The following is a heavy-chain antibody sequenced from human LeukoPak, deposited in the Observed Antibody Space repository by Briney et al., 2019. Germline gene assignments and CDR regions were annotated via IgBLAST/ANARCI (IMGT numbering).Heavy chain of an antibody. Sequence: AGGSLRLSRAASGFTFSSYAMSWVRQAPGKGLEWVSAISGSGGSTYYADSVKGRFTISRDNSKNTLYLQMNSLRAEDTAVYYCAKGAEGPRWPPFDYWGQGTLVTVSS. J-gene: IGHJ4*02. CDR2: ISGSGGST. D-gene: IGHD4-23*01. CDR1: GFTFSSYA. CDR3: AKGAEGPRWPPFDY. V-gene: IGHV3-23*01.